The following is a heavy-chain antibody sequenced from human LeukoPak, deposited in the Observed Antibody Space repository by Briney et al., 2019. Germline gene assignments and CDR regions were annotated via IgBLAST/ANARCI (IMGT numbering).Heavy chain of an antibody. Sequence: GGSLRLSCAASGFAFSRYSMNWVRQAPGKGLEWVSSISNTGSYISYAEFVKGRFSISRDNSKNTLYLQVNNLRTDDTAVYYCARGGSGSYYEPFDYSGQGTLVTVSS. CDR1: GFAFSRYS. D-gene: IGHD1-26*01. J-gene: IGHJ4*02. V-gene: IGHV3-21*01. CDR3: ARGGSGSYYEPFDY. CDR2: ISNTGSYI.